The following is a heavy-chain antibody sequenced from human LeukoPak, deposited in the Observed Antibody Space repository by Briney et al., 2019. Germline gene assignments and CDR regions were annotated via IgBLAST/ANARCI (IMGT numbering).Heavy chain of an antibody. D-gene: IGHD2-15*01. CDR2: VNNYYSSR. CDR1: GGTFSSYW. Sequence: WGSLRLSCAASGGTFSSYWIHWGRKAPAKGLGLVSHVNNYYSSRSYADSSSDRFTISRDNAKNTQYLQMKIPVTEDAAVVYCACYGLAPPYWGGGPLVRVS. V-gene: IGHV3-74*01. CDR3: ACYGLAPPY. J-gene: IGHJ4*02.